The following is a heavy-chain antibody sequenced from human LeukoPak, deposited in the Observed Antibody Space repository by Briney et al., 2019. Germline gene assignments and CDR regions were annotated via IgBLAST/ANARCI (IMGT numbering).Heavy chain of an antibody. Sequence: KSGESLKISCKGSGYSFTTYWIGWVRQMPGKGLEWMGIIYPGDSDTRYSPSFPGQVTISADKSISTAYLQWSSLKASDTAMYYCARHSGPSTAVPFDYWGQGTLVTVSS. CDR1: GYSFTTYW. V-gene: IGHV5-51*01. D-gene: IGHD5-12*01. CDR3: ARHSGPSTAVPFDY. CDR2: IYPGDSDT. J-gene: IGHJ4*02.